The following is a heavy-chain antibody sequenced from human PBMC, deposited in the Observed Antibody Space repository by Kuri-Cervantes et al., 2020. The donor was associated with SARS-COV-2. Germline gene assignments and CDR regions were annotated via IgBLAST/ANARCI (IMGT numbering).Heavy chain of an antibody. CDR2: IGGSGGST. J-gene: IGHJ3*02. V-gene: IGHV3-23*01. CDR1: GFTFSSYA. Sequence: GESLKISCAASGFTFSSYAMSWVRQAPGKGLEWVSAIGGSGGSTYYADSVKGRFTISRDNSKNTLYLQMNSLRAEDTAVYHCAKDWLPDDAFDIWGQGTMVTVSS. CDR3: AKDWLPDDAFDI. D-gene: IGHD6-19*01.